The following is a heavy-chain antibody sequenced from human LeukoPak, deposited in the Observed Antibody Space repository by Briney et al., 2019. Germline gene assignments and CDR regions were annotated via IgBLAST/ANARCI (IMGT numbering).Heavy chain of an antibody. J-gene: IGHJ5*02. CDR2: IYPGDSDT. CDR1: GYSFTNYW. Sequence: GESLKIPCKGSGYSFTNYWIGWVRQMPGKGLEWMGIIYPGDSDTRYSPSFQGQVTISADKSISTAYLQWSSLKASDTAMYYCARRITSNWFDTWGQGTLVTDSS. V-gene: IGHV5-51*01. CDR3: ARRITSNWFDT.